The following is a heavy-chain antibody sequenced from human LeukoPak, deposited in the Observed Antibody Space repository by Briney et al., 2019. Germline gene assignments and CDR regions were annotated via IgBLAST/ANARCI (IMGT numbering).Heavy chain of an antibody. CDR3: VRVASRAFDY. CDR2: IYTGTTT. Sequence: GGSLRLSCAASRFTVSSNYMSWVRQAPGKGLEWVSIIYTGTTTYYAASVKGRFTISRDNSKNTLYLQMSSLRAEDTAVYYCVRVASRAFDYWGQGTLITVSS. J-gene: IGHJ4*02. CDR1: RFTVSSNY. V-gene: IGHV3-66*01.